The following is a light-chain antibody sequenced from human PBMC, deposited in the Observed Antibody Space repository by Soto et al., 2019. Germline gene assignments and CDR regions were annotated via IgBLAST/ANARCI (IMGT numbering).Light chain of an antibody. CDR3: HEYASAPLT. Sequence: EIVLTQAPGTLSLSPGERAALSCRASQSVGNSFLGWYQQKPGQSPGVLIYHASNRATGIPDRFSGTASGTDFTLTISRLEPEDFAVYFCHEYASAPLTFGGGTKVEIK. V-gene: IGKV3-20*01. CDR2: HAS. CDR1: QSVGNSF. J-gene: IGKJ4*01.